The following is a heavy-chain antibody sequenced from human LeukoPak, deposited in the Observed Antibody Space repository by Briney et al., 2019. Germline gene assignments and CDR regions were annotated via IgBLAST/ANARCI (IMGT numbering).Heavy chain of an antibody. CDR1: GFTFSSYG. D-gene: IGHD3-10*01. CDR2: IWYDGSNK. J-gene: IGHJ3*02. V-gene: IGHV3-33*01. CDR3: ARKITMVRGVMTPRDAFDI. Sequence: GGSLRLSCAASGFTFSSYGMHWVRQAPGKGLEWVAVIWYDGSNKYYADSVKGRFTISRDNSKNTLYLQMNSLRAEDTAVYYCARKITMVRGVMTPRDAFDIWGQGTMVTVSS.